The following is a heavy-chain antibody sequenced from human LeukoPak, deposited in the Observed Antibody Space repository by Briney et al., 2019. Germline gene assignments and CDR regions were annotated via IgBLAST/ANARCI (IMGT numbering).Heavy chain of an antibody. J-gene: IGHJ4*02. D-gene: IGHD1-26*01. CDR3: VREGGNYLRQPILQYPKGDY. Sequence: PGGSLRLSCAASAFTFSRYAMHWVRQAPGKGLEWVALISYDGNNKYYADSVKGRFTISKDNSKNTLSLQMNSLRTEDTAVYYCVREGGNYLRQPILQYPKGDYWGQGTLVTVSS. CDR1: AFTFSRYA. V-gene: IGHV3-30-3*01. CDR2: ISYDGNNK.